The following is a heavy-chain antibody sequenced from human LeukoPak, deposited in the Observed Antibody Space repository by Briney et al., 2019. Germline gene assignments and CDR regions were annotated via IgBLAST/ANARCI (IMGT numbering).Heavy chain of an antibody. Sequence: SETLSLTCTVSGGSISSSSYYWGWIRPPPGKRLEWIGSIYYSGSTYYNPSLKSRVTISVDTSKNQFSLKLSSVTAADTAVYYCARVRLITMVRGVDPFDYWGQGTLVTVSS. CDR2: IYYSGST. V-gene: IGHV4-39*07. D-gene: IGHD3-10*01. J-gene: IGHJ4*02. CDR1: GGSISSSSYY. CDR3: ARVRLITMVRGVDPFDY.